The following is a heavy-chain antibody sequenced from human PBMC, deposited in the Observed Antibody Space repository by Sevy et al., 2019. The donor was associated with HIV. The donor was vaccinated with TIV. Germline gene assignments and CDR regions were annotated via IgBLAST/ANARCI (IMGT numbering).Heavy chain of an antibody. CDR2: TYYRSKWYN. V-gene: IGHV6-1*01. D-gene: IGHD6-13*01. CDR1: GDSVSSNSAA. J-gene: IGHJ4*02. CDR3: SREGGMTAAGTPRPFDY. Sequence: KQSQTLSLTCAISGDSVSSNSAARNWIRQSPSRGLEWLGRTYYRSKWYNDYAVSVKSRRTINPDTSKNQFSLQLNSVTPEDTAVYYCSREGGMTAAGTPRPFDYWGQGTLVTVSS.